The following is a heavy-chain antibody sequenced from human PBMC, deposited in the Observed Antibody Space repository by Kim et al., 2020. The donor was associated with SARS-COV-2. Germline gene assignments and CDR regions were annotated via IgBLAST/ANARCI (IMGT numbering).Heavy chain of an antibody. J-gene: IGHJ4*02. V-gene: IGHV3-23*01. CDR1: GFTFSSYA. Sequence: GGSLRLSCAASGFTFSSYAMSWVRQAPGKGLEWVSAISGSGGSTYYADSVKGRFTISRDNSKNTLYLQMNSLRAEDTAVYYCAKDTPPRGIVVVQWDYWGQGTLVTVSS. CDR2: ISGSGGST. CDR3: AKDTPPRGIVVVQWDY. D-gene: IGHD2-15*01.